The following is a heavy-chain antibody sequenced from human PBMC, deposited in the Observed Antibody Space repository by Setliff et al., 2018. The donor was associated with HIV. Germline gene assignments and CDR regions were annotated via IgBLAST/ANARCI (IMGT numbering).Heavy chain of an antibody. J-gene: IGHJ3*02. V-gene: IGHV1-2*02. CDR1: GYTLIDYY. Sequence: VASVKVSCKASGYTLIDYYMHWVRQAPGQGLEWVGWINPYSGDTNYAQKFHGRVTMTRDTSINTAYMDLRTLRSDDTAVYYCAREARLEGAFDIWGQGTMVTVSS. CDR3: AREARLEGAFDI. CDR2: INPYSGDT. D-gene: IGHD1-1*01.